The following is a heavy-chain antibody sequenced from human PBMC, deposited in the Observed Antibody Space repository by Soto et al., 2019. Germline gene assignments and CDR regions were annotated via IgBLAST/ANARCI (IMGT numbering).Heavy chain of an antibody. CDR3: AKVMVAATRHTDFDS. CDR1: GGSINSNSYY. D-gene: IGHD2-15*01. V-gene: IGHV4-39*02. CDR2: IYFDGST. J-gene: IGHJ4*02. Sequence: SETLSLTCTVSGGSINSNSYYWAWIRQTPGKGLAWIASIYFDGSTYCNPSLKSRVTISVDTSKNQFSLRLTSVTTADTAVYYCAKVMVAATRHTDFDSWGQGTLVTVSS.